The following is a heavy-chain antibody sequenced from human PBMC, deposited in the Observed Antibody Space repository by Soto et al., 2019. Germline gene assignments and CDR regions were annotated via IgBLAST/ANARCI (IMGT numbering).Heavy chain of an antibody. D-gene: IGHD6-19*01. CDR3: AVAVAGPTAIGY. CDR1: GFTFSSYW. Sequence: EVQLVESGEGLVRPGGSLRLCCAASGFTFSSYWMHWVRQAPGKGLVWVSRINSDGSSTSYADSVKGRFTISRDNAKNTLYLQMNSLRAEDTAVYYSAVAVAGPTAIGYWGQGTLVTVSS. CDR2: INSDGSST. V-gene: IGHV3-74*01. J-gene: IGHJ4*02.